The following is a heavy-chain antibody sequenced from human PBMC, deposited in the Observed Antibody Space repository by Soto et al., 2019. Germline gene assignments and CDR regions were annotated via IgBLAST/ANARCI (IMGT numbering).Heavy chain of an antibody. CDR2: ITSNNI. V-gene: IGHV3-21*01. CDR1: GFTFSAYS. CDR3: ARPDRIFYYMDV. Sequence: EVQLVESGGGLVKPGGSLRLSCETSGFTFSAYSMNWVRQAPGRGLEFVSSITSNNIYYADSVRGRFTISRDNAKHSLYLQMTSLREDDTAVYYCARPDRIFYYMDVWGKGTTVTVSS. J-gene: IGHJ6*03.